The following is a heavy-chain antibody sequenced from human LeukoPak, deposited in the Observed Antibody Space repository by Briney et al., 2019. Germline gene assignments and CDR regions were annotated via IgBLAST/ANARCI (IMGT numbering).Heavy chain of an antibody. CDR3: ARTITIFGVVISPGAFDI. Sequence: ASVKVSCKASGYTFTGYYMHWVRQAPGQGLGWMGWINPNSGGTNYAQKFQGRVTMTRDTSISTAYMELSRLRSDDTAVYYCARTITIFGVVISPGAFDIWGQGTMVTVSS. CDR2: INPNSGGT. CDR1: GYTFTGYY. J-gene: IGHJ3*02. D-gene: IGHD3-3*01. V-gene: IGHV1-2*02.